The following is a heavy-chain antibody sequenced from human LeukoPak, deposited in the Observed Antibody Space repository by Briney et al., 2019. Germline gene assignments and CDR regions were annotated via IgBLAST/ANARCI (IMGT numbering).Heavy chain of an antibody. Sequence: SGTLSLTCAVSGGSLSNDQWWSWVRQAPGKGLEWIGEINHSGSANYNPSLGSRVAMSIEKSKDQFSLNLSSVTAADTAMYYCARGGVWLPAVWGQGALVTVSS. J-gene: IGHJ4*02. CDR3: ARGGVWLPAV. CDR2: INHSGSA. V-gene: IGHV4-4*02. CDR1: GGSLSNDQW. D-gene: IGHD3-9*01.